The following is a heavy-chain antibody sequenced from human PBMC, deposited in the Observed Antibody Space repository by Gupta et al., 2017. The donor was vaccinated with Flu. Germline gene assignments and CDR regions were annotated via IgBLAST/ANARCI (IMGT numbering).Heavy chain of an antibody. CDR3: ARPAWDTN. J-gene: IGHJ4*02. CDR1: Y. Sequence: YWIWIRQPPGKGLEWIGEINHRGRTNYNPSLESRVTISVDTSKNQFSLKVTSVTAADTAVYYCARPAWDTNWGQGTLVTVSS. D-gene: IGHD5-18*01. V-gene: IGHV4-34*01. CDR2: INHRGRT.